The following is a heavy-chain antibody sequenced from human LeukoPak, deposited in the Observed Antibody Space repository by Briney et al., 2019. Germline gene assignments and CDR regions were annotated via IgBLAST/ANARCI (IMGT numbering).Heavy chain of an antibody. D-gene: IGHD4-23*01. CDR2: FDPEDGET. CDR3: ATFGGNSVGRVFWFDP. J-gene: IGHJ5*02. Sequence: GASVKVSCKVSGYTLTELSMHWVRQAPGRGLEWMGGFDPEDGETIYAQKFQGRVTMTEDTSTDTAYMELSSLGSEDTAVYYCATFGGNSVGRVFWFDPWGQGTLVTVSS. CDR1: GYTLTELS. V-gene: IGHV1-24*01.